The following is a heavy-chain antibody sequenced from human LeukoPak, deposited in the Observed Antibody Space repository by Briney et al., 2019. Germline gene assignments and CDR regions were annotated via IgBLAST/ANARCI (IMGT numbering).Heavy chain of an antibody. CDR1: GYTFTSYG. CDR2: ISAYNGNT. CDR3: ARDPAYSGYDVYYFDY. J-gene: IGHJ4*02. V-gene: IGHV1-18*01. D-gene: IGHD5-12*01. Sequence: ASVKVSCKASGYTFTSYGISWVRQAPGQGLEWMGCISAYNGNTNYAQKLQGRVTMTTDTSTSTAYMELRSLRSDDTAVYYCARDPAYSGYDVYYFDYWGQGTLVTVSS.